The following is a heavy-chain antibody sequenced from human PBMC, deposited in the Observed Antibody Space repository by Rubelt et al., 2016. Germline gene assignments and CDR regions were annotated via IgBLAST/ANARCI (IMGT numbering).Heavy chain of an antibody. CDR3: ARQVGPTLRFGP. CDR2: IDPNSGGA. V-gene: IGHV1-2*02. J-gene: IGHJ5*02. CDR1: GYTFSGYY. D-gene: IGHD1-26*01. Sequence: QVQLVQSGAEVKKPGASVKVSCKASGYTFSGYYIHWVRQAPGQGPEWMGWIDPNSGGANYAQRFQGRVTMTGDTSISTAHMELGGLGFDDTAVFYCARQVGPTLRFGPWGQGTLVTVSS.